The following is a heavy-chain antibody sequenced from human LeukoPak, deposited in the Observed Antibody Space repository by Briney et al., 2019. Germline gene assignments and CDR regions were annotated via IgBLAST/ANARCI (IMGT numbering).Heavy chain of an antibody. CDR3: ARDRSPGAFDI. J-gene: IGHJ3*02. CDR1: GDSISGYY. V-gene: IGHV4-4*07. Sequence: PSETLSLTCNVSGDSISGYYWSWIRQPAGKGLEWIGRIYSRGATDYNPSLKSRVSMSIDTSKNRFSLNLNSIIAADTAVYYCARDRSPGAFDIWGQGTLVTVSS. CDR2: IYSRGAT.